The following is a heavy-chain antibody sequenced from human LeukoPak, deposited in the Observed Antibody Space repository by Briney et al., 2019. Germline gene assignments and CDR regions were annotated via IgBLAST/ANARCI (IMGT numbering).Heavy chain of an antibody. D-gene: IGHD3-10*01. CDR3: AREHYYGSGSYPNY. CDR2: ISYDGTNK. V-gene: IGHV3-30-3*01. Sequence: AGGSLRLSCAASGITFSTYTMHWVRQAPGKGLEWVAVISYDGTNKYYADSVKGRFTISRDNSENTVYLQMNSLRAGDTAVYYCAREHYYGSGSYPNYWGQGTLVTVSS. J-gene: IGHJ4*02. CDR1: GITFSTYT.